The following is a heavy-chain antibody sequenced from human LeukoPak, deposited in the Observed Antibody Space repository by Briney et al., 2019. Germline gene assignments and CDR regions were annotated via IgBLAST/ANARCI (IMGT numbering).Heavy chain of an antibody. V-gene: IGHV4-34*01. Sequence: SETLSLTCAVYGGSFSGYYWSWIRQPPGKGLEWIGEINHSGSTNYNPSLKSRVTISVDTSKNQFSLKLSSVTAADTAVYYCARRTTVTIDYWGQGTLVTVSS. CDR1: GGSFSGYY. CDR3: ARRTTVTIDY. J-gene: IGHJ4*02. CDR2: INHSGST. D-gene: IGHD4-17*01.